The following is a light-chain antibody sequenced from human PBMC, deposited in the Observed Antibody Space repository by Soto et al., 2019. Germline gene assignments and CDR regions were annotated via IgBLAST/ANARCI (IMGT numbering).Light chain of an antibody. CDR2: NFK. CDR3: SSYTSSSTAV. V-gene: IGLV2-14*01. Sequence: QSALTQPASVSGSLGQSITISCTGTSSDVGGYNYVSWYQQHPGKAPKLIIYNFKNRPSGVSNRFSGSKSGNTASLTISGLQAEDEADYYCSSYTSSSTAVFGGGTQLTVL. J-gene: IGLJ7*01. CDR1: SSDVGGYNY.